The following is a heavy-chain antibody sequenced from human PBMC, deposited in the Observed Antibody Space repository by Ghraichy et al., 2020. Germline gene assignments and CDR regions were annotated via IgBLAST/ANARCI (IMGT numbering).Heavy chain of an antibody. CDR3: AKEASSGWSYPFDY. J-gene: IGHJ4*02. Sequence: GESLNISCAASGFTFSSYAMSWVRQAPGKGLEWVSAISGSGGSTYYADSVKGRFTISRDNSKNTLYLQMNSLRAEDTAVYYCAKEASSGWSYPFDYWGQGTLVTVSS. D-gene: IGHD6-19*01. V-gene: IGHV3-23*01. CDR1: GFTFSSYA. CDR2: ISGSGGST.